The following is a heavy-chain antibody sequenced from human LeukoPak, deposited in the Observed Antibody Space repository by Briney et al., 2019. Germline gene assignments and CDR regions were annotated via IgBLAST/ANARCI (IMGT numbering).Heavy chain of an antibody. J-gene: IGHJ3*02. V-gene: IGHV3-7*01. Sequence: GGSLRLSCAASGFTFSHYWMSWVRQAPGKGLEWVANIKQDGSDKYYVDSVKGRFTISRDNAKNSLYLQMNSLRAEDTAVYYCVRVGTSFDIWGQGTMVTVSS. CDR1: GFTFSHYW. D-gene: IGHD7-27*01. CDR3: VRVGTSFDI. CDR2: IKQDGSDK.